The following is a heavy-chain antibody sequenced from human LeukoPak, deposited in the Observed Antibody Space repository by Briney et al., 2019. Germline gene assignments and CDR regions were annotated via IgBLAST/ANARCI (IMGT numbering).Heavy chain of an antibody. D-gene: IGHD6-13*01. CDR1: GFTFSTYT. CDR3: ARGGPRIAAAPPGDY. V-gene: IGHV3-30-3*01. J-gene: IGHJ4*02. Sequence: PGKSLRLSCAASGFTFSTYTMHWVRQAPGKGLEGVAVISYDGSNKYYADSVKGRFTISRDNSKNTLYLQMNSLRAEDTAVYYCARGGPRIAAAPPGDYWGQGTLVTVSS. CDR2: ISYDGSNK.